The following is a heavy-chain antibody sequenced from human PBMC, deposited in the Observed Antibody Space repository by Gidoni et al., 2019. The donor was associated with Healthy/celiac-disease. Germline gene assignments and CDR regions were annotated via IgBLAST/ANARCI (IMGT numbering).Heavy chain of an antibody. D-gene: IGHD1-26*01. CDR3: ARLGGSYVGRRQADAFDI. V-gene: IGHV2-26*01. Sequence: QVTLKESGPVLVKPTEKLTLTCNVSGFSLSNARMGVSWIRQPPGKALEWLAHICSNDEKSYITSLKSRLTISKDTSKSQVVLTMTNMDPVDTATYYCARLGGSYVGRRQADAFDIWGQGTMVPVSS. CDR2: ICSNDEK. CDR1: GFSLSNARMG. J-gene: IGHJ3*02.